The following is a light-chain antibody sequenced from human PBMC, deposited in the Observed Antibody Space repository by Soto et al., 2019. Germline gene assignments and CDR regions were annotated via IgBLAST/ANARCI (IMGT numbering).Light chain of an antibody. V-gene: IGLV2-8*01. J-gene: IGLJ1*01. CDR1: SSDVGGYKY. CDR3: SSYAGSNNYV. CDR2: AVN. Sequence: QSALTQPPSASGSPGQSVTISCTGTSSDVGGYKYVSWYQQYPGKAPKLMIYAVNKRPSGVPDRFSGSKSGNTASLTVSGLQAADEADYYCSSYAGSNNYVFGTGNKVT.